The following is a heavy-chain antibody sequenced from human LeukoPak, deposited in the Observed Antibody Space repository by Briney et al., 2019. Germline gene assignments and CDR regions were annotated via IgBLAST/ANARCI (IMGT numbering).Heavy chain of an antibody. CDR1: GFTFSSYS. J-gene: IGHJ3*02. V-gene: IGHV3-21*01. CDR3: ARGHIVATISDAFDI. Sequence: GGSLRLSCAASGFTFSSYSMNWVRQAPGKGLEWVSLISSSSSYIYYADSVKGRFTISRDNAKNSLYLQMNSLRAEDTAVYYCARGHIVATISDAFDIWGQGTMVTVSS. CDR2: ISSSSSYI. D-gene: IGHD5-12*01.